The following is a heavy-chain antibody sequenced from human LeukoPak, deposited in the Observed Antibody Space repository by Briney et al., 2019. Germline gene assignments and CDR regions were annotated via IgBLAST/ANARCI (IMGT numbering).Heavy chain of an antibody. J-gene: IGHJ4*02. CDR1: GDSFRSSNW. D-gene: IGHD3-3*01. V-gene: IGHV4-4*02. CDR3: ARVNDVWSGYFQY. CDR2: IYHSGTT. Sequence: SETLSLTCAVSGDSFRSSNWWSWVRQPPGKGLEWIGEIYHSGTTNYNPSLKSRVTISMDTSKNQFSLNLRSVTAADTAVYYCARVNDVWSGYFQYWGQGALVTVSS.